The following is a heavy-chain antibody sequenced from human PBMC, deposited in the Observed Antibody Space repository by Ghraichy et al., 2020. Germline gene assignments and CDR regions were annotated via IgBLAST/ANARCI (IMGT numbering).Heavy chain of an antibody. CDR2: ISGSGGST. CDR3: AKDTRRPDSGGY. J-gene: IGHJ4*02. V-gene: IGHV3-23*01. D-gene: IGHD3-10*01. CDR1: GFTFSSYA. Sequence: GESLNISCAASGFTFSSYAMSWVRQAPGKGLEWVSAISGSGGSTYYADSVKGRFTISRDNSKNTLYLQMNSLRAEDTAVYYCAKDTRRPDSGGYWGQGTLVTVSS.